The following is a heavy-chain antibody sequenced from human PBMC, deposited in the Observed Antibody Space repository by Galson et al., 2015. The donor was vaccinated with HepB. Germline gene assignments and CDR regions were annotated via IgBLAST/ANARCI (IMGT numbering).Heavy chain of an antibody. V-gene: IGHV3-11*04. CDR3: ARDDYDDNAIMFDY. CDR2: TSNTVTTI. D-gene: IGHD4-17*01. J-gene: IGHJ4*02. CDR1: GFIFSDYY. Sequence: SLRLSCAVSGFIFSDYYMSWIRQAPGKGLEWVSYTSNTVTTIYYADSVKGRFTISRDNSKNTLSLQMNSLRPEDTAVYYCARDDYDDNAIMFDYWGQGIQVTVSS.